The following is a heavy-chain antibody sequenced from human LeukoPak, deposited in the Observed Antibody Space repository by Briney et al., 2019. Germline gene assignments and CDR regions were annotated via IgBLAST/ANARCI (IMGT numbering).Heavy chain of an antibody. CDR3: AITGTTNAFDI. V-gene: IGHV4-59*01. J-gene: IGHJ3*02. CDR1: GGSISSYY. CDR2: IYYSGST. D-gene: IGHD1-7*01. Sequence: SETLSLTCTVSGGSISSYYWSWIRQPPGKGLEWIGYIYYSGSTNYNPSLKSRVTISVDTSKNQFSLKLGSVTAADTAVYYCAITGTTNAFDIWGQGTMVTVSS.